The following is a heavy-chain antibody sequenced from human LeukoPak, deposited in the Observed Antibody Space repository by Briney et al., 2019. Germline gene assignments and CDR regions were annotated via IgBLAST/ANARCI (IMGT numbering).Heavy chain of an antibody. V-gene: IGHV3-72*01. CDR3: ARGGTGVSRDY. CDR1: GFTFSDHY. J-gene: IGHJ4*02. Sequence: PGGSLRLSCAASGFTFSDHYFDWVRQAPGKGLEWVGRIRNKANSYTTDYAASVKGRFTISRDESKNSLYLQMNSLKTEDTAVYYCARGGTGVSRDYWGQGTLVTVAS. CDR2: IRNKANSYTT. D-gene: IGHD3/OR15-3a*01.